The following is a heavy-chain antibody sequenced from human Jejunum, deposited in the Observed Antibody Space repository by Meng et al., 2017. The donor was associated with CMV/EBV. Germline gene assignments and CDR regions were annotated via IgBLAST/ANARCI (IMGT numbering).Heavy chain of an antibody. CDR3: VREKGYCTTTTCAN. Sequence: VNNNDMNWVRQTPGKGLEWVAVLYSDYSTLGAYTHYADSVRGRFTISRDNFENTVYLQMNSLRDEDTAVYYCVREKGYCTTTTCANWGQGTLVTVSS. CDR2: LYSDYSTLGAYT. CDR1: VNNND. V-gene: IGHV3-53*01. J-gene: IGHJ4*02. D-gene: IGHD2-8*01.